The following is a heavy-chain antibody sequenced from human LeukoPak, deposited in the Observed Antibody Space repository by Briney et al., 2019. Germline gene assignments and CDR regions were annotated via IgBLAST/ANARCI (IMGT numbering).Heavy chain of an antibody. Sequence: SETLSLTCAVYGGSFSGYYWSWIRQPPGKGLEWIGYIYYSGSTNYNPSLKSRVTISVDTSKNQFSLKLSSVTAADTAVYYCARSVPRYSSSPSFDYWGQGTLVTVSS. CDR2: IYYSGST. CDR3: ARSVPRYSSSPSFDY. V-gene: IGHV4-59*01. J-gene: IGHJ4*02. D-gene: IGHD6-6*01. CDR1: GGSFSGYY.